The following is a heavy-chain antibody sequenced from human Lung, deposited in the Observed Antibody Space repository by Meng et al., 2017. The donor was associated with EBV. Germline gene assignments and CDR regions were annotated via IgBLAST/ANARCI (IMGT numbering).Heavy chain of an antibody. CDR3: ARENSSSSGLPDP. J-gene: IGHJ5*02. D-gene: IGHD6-6*01. V-gene: IGHV4-30-4*08. CDR1: YAATRLGNCS. CDR2: FYASRSP. Sequence: QWHASGHGQMTLSQSMAPPNTVSYAATRLGNCSWRCVPQHPGKGLGWIRYFYASRSPSYNPSLMSRVTISAATSRNQFSLKLTSVTAADTAVYYCARENSSSSGLPDPWGQGTLVTVSS.